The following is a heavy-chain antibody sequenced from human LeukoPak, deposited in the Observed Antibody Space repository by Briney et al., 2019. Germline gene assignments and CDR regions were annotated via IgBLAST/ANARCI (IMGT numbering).Heavy chain of an antibody. CDR1: GFTFSDYY. CDR2: ISSSGSAT. V-gene: IGHV3-11*04. CDR3: ARAGVDSSGYYYQGFDY. D-gene: IGHD3-3*01. Sequence: GGSLRLSCAASGFTFSDYYMSWIRQAPGKGLEWVSYISSSGSATYCADSVKGRFTISRDNAKNSLYLQVNSLTAEDAAVYYCARAGVDSSGYYYQGFDYWGQGTQVTVSS. J-gene: IGHJ4*02.